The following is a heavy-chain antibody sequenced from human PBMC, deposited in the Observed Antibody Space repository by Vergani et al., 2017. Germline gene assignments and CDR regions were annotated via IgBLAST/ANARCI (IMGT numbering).Heavy chain of an antibody. CDR3: ARLSGGSCYSCRDGWFDP. Sequence: EVPLVPSGAEVKKPGASPKISCMGSGYIFTSYWIGWVRQLPGKGLEWMGIIYPGDSDTRYSPSFQGQFSISAAKSTSTACLQWSSLKASDTAMYYWARLSGGSCYSCRDGWFDPWGRGTLVTVSS. D-gene: IGHD2-15*01. V-gene: IGHV5-51*01. J-gene: IGHJ5*02. CDR1: GYIFTSYW. CDR2: IYPGDSDT.